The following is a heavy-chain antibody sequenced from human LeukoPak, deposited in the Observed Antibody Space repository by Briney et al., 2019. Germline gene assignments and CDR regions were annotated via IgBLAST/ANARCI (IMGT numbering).Heavy chain of an antibody. J-gene: IGHJ4*02. V-gene: IGHV3-30*02. CDR3: AKSLGVGVAGTPFDY. CDR2: IRYDGSNK. D-gene: IGHD6-19*01. CDR1: GFTFSSYG. Sequence: GGSLRLSCAASGFTFSSYGMHWVRQAPGKGLEWVAFIRYDGSNKYYADSVKGRFTISRDNSKNTLYLQMNSLRAEDTAVYYCAKSLGVGVAGTPFDYWGQGTLVTVSS.